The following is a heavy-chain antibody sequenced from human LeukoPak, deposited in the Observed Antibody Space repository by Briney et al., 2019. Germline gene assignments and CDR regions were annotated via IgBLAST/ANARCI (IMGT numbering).Heavy chain of an antibody. CDR3: ARDRRAAAGNFDY. D-gene: IGHD6-13*01. V-gene: IGHV3-33*08. Sequence: GGSLRLSCAASGFTFSRYWMSWVRQAPGKGLEWVAVIWYDGSNKYYADSVKGRFTISRDNSKNTLYLQMNSLRAEDTAVYYCARDRRAAAGNFDYWGQGTLVTVSS. CDR1: GFTFSRYW. J-gene: IGHJ4*02. CDR2: IWYDGSNK.